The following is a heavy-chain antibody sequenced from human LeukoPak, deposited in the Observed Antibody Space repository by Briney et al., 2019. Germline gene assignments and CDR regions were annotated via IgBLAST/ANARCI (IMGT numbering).Heavy chain of an antibody. CDR2: INPNRGDT. CDR1: GYTLTDYY. V-gene: IGHV1-2*02. CDR3: AGDWRVSYFPDF. J-gene: IGHJ4*02. Sequence: GASVKVSCKASGYTLTDYYMHWVRQAPGQGLEWMGWINPNRGDTNYAQKFQGRVTMTRDTSISTAYMDLSRLTSDDTAIYYCAGDWRVSYFPDFWGQGTLVTVSS. D-gene: IGHD1-26*01.